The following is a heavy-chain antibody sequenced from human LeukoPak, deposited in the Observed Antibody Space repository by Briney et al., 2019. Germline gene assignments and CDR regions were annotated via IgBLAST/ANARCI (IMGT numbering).Heavy chain of an antibody. V-gene: IGHV1-2*06. CDR2: INPNSGGT. Sequence: ASVRVSCKTSGYTFNNYYIHWVRQAPGQGLEWMGRINPNSGGTKFAQQFQGRVTMTRDTSISTAYMELSRLTFDDTAIYYCARDLNTDHFWNNYYGDNWFDPWGQGTLVTVSS. CDR1: GYTFNNYY. D-gene: IGHD3-3*02. CDR3: ARDLNTDHFWNNYYGDNWFDP. J-gene: IGHJ5*02.